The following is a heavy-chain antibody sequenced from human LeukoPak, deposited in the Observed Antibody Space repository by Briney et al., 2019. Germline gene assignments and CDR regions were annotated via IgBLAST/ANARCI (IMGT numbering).Heavy chain of an antibody. CDR1: GFTFNTYG. D-gene: IGHD2-15*01. V-gene: IGHV3-30*02. CDR3: AKDRSECSGGSCYSFDY. CDR2: IRSDGTDK. J-gene: IGHJ4*02. Sequence: PGGSLRLSCAASGFTFNTYGIHWVRQAPGKGLERVAVIRSDGTDKYYADSVKGRFTISRDNSKNTLYLQMNSLRAEDTAVYYCAKDRSECSGGSCYSFDYWGQGTLVTVSS.